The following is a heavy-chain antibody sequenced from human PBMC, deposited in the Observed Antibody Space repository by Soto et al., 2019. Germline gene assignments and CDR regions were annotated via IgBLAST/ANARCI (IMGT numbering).Heavy chain of an antibody. CDR3: ARANRSGYYFDY. CDR1: GDSISSGGYS. Sequence: PSETLSLTCDVSGDSISSGGYSWNWIRQPPGKGLEWIGNIYQSGTTDYNPSLKSRVTISVDRSKNQFSLKLSSVTAADTAVYYCARANRSGYYFDYWGQGTLVTVSS. CDR2: IYQSGTT. V-gene: IGHV4-30-2*01. D-gene: IGHD3-22*01. J-gene: IGHJ4*01.